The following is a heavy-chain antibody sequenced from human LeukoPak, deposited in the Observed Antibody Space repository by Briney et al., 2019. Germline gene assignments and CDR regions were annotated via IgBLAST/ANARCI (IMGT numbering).Heavy chain of an antibody. CDR1: GGSISSYY. CDR2: IYYSGST. V-gene: IGHV4-59*01. J-gene: IGHJ4*02. CDR3: ARVYCSSTSCYIGYFDY. D-gene: IGHD2-2*02. Sequence: KPSETLSLTCTVSGGSISSYYWSWIRQPPGKGLEWIGYIYYSGSTNYNPSPKSRVTISVDTSKNQFSLKLSSETAADTAVYYCARVYCSSTSCYIGYFDYWGQGTLVTVSS.